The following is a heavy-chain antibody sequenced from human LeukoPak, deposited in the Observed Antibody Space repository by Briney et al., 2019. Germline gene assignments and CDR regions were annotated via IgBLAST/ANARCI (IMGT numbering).Heavy chain of an antibody. CDR3: ASTVVTYHDAFDI. CDR1: GFTFSSYA. V-gene: IGHV3-23*01. J-gene: IGHJ3*02. CDR2: ISGGGGTT. Sequence: GGSLRLSCAASGFTFSSYAMNWVRQAPGKGLEWVSAISGGGGTTYYADSVKGRFTISRDNSKNTLFLQMNSLRAEDTAVYYCASTVVTYHDAFDIWGQGTMVTVSS. D-gene: IGHD4-23*01.